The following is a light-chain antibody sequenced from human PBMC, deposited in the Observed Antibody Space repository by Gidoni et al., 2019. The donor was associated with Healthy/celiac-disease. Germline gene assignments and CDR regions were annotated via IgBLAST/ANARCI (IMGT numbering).Light chain of an antibody. CDR1: QSISSY. Sequence: DIQITQSPSSLSASVGDRVTITCRASQSISSYSHWYQQKPGKAPKLLVYAASSLQSWVPSRFSGSGSGTDFTLTISSLQHEDFAAYYCQQSYSSPVWTFGQXTKLEIK. V-gene: IGKV1-39*01. CDR2: AAS. J-gene: IGKJ2*02. CDR3: QQSYSSPVWT.